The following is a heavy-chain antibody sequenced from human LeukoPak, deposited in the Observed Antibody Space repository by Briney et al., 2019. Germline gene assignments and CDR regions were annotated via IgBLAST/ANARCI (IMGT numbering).Heavy chain of an antibody. Sequence: GGSLRLSCAASGFTFSNYAMSWVRQAPGKGLECVSAISGTGGSKYYADSVKGRFTISRDNAKNSVYLQMNSLRAEDTAVYYCARVRWPAANYWGQGTLVTVSS. V-gene: IGHV3-23*01. J-gene: IGHJ4*02. CDR3: ARVRWPAANY. D-gene: IGHD2-2*01. CDR1: GFTFSNYA. CDR2: ISGTGGSK.